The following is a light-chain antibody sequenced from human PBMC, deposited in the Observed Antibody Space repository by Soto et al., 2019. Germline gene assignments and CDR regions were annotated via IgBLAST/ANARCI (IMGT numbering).Light chain of an antibody. CDR3: QQYETFSGT. CDR1: QSISSW. V-gene: IGKV1-5*01. Sequence: DIQMTQSPSTLSASVGDRVTITCRASQSISSWLAWYQQKPGKAPKLLIYDASSLESGVPSRFSGSGSGTEFALTISSLQPADFATYYCQQYETFSGTFGPGTKVDIK. CDR2: DAS. J-gene: IGKJ1*01.